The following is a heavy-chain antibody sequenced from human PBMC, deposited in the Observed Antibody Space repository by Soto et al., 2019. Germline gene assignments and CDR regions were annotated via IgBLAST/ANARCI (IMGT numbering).Heavy chain of an antibody. J-gene: IGHJ4*02. D-gene: IGHD6-13*01. CDR3: ARVGHTTRIVAPGTGGDH. Sequence: GGSLRLSCVASGFIFSDYTMNWVRQAPGKGLEWVSLISSSSSYIYYADSVKGRFTVSRDNAKNSLFLQMNSLRAEDAGVYYCARVGHTTRIVAPGTGGDHWGQGTLVTVSS. CDR2: ISSSSSYI. CDR1: GFIFSDYT. V-gene: IGHV3-21*01.